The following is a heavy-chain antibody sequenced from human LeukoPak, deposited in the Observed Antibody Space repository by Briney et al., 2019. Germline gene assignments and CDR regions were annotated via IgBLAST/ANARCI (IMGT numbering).Heavy chain of an antibody. J-gene: IGHJ5*02. V-gene: IGHV6-1*01. CDR1: ADSVSSNSAA. CDR3: ARGWNGRGSFDP. Sequence: SQTLSLTCATSADSVSSNSAACNWIRQSPSRGLEWLGRTYYRSKWYNDYAVSVKSRITINPDTSKNQFSLQLNSVTPEDTAVYYCARGWNGRGSFDPWGQGTLVTVSS. CDR2: TYYRSKWYN. D-gene: IGHD1-1*01.